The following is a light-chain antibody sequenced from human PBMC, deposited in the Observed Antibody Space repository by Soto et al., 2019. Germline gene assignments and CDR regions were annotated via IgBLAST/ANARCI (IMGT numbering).Light chain of an antibody. CDR2: GNN. CDR3: QSYDSSLSGWV. J-gene: IGLJ3*02. CDR1: SSNIGAGYD. Sequence: QAVVTQPPSVSGAPGQRVTISCTGSSSNIGAGYDVHWYQQLPGTAPKLLIYGNNNRPSGVPDRFSGSKSATSDSLAITGLQAEDEADYYCQSYDSSLSGWVFGGGTKVTVL. V-gene: IGLV1-40*01.